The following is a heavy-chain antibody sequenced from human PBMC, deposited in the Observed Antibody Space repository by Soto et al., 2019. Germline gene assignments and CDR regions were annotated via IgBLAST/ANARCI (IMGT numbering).Heavy chain of an antibody. V-gene: IGHV4-34*01. CDR3: ARGHMVRGVESYYFDY. CDR2: INHSGST. J-gene: IGHJ4*02. Sequence: QVQLQQWGAGLLKPSETLSLTCAVYGGSFSGYYWSWIRQPPGKGLESIGEINHSGSTNYNPSLKSRVTISVETSKNQFSLKLSSVTAADTAVYSCARGHMVRGVESYYFDYWGQGTLVTVSS. D-gene: IGHD3-10*01. CDR1: GGSFSGYY.